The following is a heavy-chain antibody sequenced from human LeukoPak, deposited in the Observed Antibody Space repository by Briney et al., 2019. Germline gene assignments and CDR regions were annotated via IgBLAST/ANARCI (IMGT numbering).Heavy chain of an antibody. CDR1: GFTGSHNY. Sequence: GGSLRLSCAASGFTGSHNYMSWVRQAPGKGLEWVSATHSSGGTYHADSVKGRFTISRDTSKNTLYLQINSLSVEDTAVYYCIVFGDSNHWGQGTLVTVSS. J-gene: IGHJ5*02. D-gene: IGHD4-17*01. CDR2: THSSGGT. V-gene: IGHV3-53*01. CDR3: IVFGDSNH.